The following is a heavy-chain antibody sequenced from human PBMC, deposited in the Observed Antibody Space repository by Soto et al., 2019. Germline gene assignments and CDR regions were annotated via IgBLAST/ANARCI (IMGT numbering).Heavy chain of an antibody. J-gene: IGHJ4*02. V-gene: IGHV2-5*02. Sequence: QITLKESGPTLVQPTQTLTLTCTFSGFSLSTSGVGVGWIRQPPGKALEWLALIYLDDDKRYSPSLKSRLTITKDTSKNQVVLTMTNMDPVDTATYYCAHVYGGYDNFDYWGQGTLVTVSS. D-gene: IGHD5-12*01. CDR2: IYLDDDK. CDR3: AHVYGGYDNFDY. CDR1: GFSLSTSGVG.